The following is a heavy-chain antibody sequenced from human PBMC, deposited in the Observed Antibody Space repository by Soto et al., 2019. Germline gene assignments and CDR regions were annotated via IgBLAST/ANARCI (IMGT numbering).Heavy chain of an antibody. D-gene: IGHD2-8*01. CDR3: ARMLTIAGYYYYGMDV. CDR2: IIPIFGTA. V-gene: IGHV1-69*01. Sequence: QVQLVQSGAEVKKPGSSVKVSCKASGGTFSSYAISWVRQAPGQGLEWMGGIIPIFGTANYAQKFEGRVTITADESTSTADMELSSLRSDDTAVYYCARMLTIAGYYYYGMDVWGQGTTVTV. J-gene: IGHJ6*02. CDR1: GGTFSSYA.